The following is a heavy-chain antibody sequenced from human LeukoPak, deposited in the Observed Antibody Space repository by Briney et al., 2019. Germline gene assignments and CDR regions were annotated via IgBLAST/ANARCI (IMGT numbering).Heavy chain of an antibody. V-gene: IGHV4-38-2*01. CDR1: GYSISSGYY. CDR3: ARCYGGNWGGAYYYYYYMDV. Sequence: SEILSLTCAVSGYSISSGYYWGWIRQPPGKGLEWIGEINHSGSTNYNPSLKSRVTISVDTSKNQFSLKLSSVTAADTAVYYCARCYGGNWGGAYYYYYYMDVWGKGTTVTVSS. CDR2: INHSGST. D-gene: IGHD4-23*01. J-gene: IGHJ6*03.